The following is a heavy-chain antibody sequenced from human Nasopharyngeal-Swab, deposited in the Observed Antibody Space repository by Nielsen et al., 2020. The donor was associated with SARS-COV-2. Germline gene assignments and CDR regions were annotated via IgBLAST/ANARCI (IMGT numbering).Heavy chain of an antibody. D-gene: IGHD3-10*01. Sequence: WIRQPPGKGLERVSYISSSSSYTNYADSVKGRFTISRDNAKNSLYLQMNSLRAEDTAVYYCARRITMVQGVIAVPIYYYYGMDVWGQGTTVTVSS. CDR2: ISSSSSYT. CDR3: ARRITMVQGVIAVPIYYYYGMDV. V-gene: IGHV3-11*06. J-gene: IGHJ6*02.